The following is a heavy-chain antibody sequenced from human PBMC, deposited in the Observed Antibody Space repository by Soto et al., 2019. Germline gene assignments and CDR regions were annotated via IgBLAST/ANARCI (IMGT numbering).Heavy chain of an antibody. D-gene: IGHD2-15*01. J-gene: IGHJ4*02. Sequence: GGALRLSRAASGFTFSNAWMSWVRQAAGEGPERVGRVKSKADGGTTDYAAPVKGRFTISRDDSKNTLYLQMNSLKTEDTAVYYCTTSFRYCSGGSCYSEDYWGQATLVTVS. CDR3: TTSFRYCSGGSCYSEDY. CDR1: GFTFSNAW. V-gene: IGHV3-15*01. CDR2: VKSKADGGTT.